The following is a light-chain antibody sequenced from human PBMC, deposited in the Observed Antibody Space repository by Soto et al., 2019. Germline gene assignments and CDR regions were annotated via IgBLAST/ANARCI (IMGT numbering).Light chain of an antibody. CDR2: AAS. J-gene: IGKJ1*01. CDR1: QSVRSN. Sequence: EVVMTQSPATLSVSPGERATLSCRASQSVRSNLAWYQQKPGQAPRLLIYAASTRATGIPARFSGSGSGTEFTLTISSLQSEDFAVYYCQQYSYWPRTFGQGTKVEIK. V-gene: IGKV3-15*01. CDR3: QQYSYWPRT.